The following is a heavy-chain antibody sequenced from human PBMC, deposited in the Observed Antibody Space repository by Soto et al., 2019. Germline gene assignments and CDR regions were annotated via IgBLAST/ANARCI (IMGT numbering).Heavy chain of an antibody. D-gene: IGHD6-6*01. CDR3: ARVRAACPGGGYYYYYVMDV. J-gene: IGHJ6*02. Sequence: PGGSLRLSCAASGFTFSSYWMSWVRQAPGKGLEWVANIKQDGSEKYYVDSVKGRFTISRDNAKNSLYLQMNSLRAEDTAVYYCARVRAACPGGGYYYYYVMDVWGQGTTVTVSS. CDR1: GFTFSSYW. CDR2: IKQDGSEK. V-gene: IGHV3-7*03.